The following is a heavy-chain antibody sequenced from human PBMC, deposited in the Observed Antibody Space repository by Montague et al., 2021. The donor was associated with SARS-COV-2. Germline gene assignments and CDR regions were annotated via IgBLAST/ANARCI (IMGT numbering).Heavy chain of an antibody. D-gene: IGHD6-13*01. CDR3: ARAAAGYYYYGMDV. CDR2: ISGSGGST. CDR1: GFTFSSYA. V-gene: IGHV3-23*01. J-gene: IGHJ6*02. Sequence: SLRLSCAASGFTFSSYAMSWVRQAPGKGLEWVSAISGSGGSTYYADSVKGRFTISRDNSKNTLYLQMNSLRADDTAVYYCARAAAGYYYYGMDVWGQGTTVTVSS.